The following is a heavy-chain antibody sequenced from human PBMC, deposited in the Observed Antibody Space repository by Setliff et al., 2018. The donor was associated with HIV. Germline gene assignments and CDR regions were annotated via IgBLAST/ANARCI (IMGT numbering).Heavy chain of an antibody. CDR1: GYSFSSHP. CDR2: IKTGNGDT. Sequence: AASVKVSCKTSGYSFSSHPIHWVRQAPGQRPEWMGWIKTGNGDTQYSQKFRDRVTITRDTSADTVYMELSSLRSEDTAVYYCARDRWDSVKCYLYNWFDPWGQGTLVTVSS. CDR3: ARDRWDSVKCYLYNWFDP. V-gene: IGHV1-3*04. D-gene: IGHD2-15*01. J-gene: IGHJ5*02.